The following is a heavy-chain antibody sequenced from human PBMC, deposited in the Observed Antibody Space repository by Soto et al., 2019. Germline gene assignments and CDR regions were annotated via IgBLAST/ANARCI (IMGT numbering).Heavy chain of an antibody. D-gene: IGHD2-15*01. J-gene: IGHJ4*02. CDR3: ARAEISRGGSVHFDY. Sequence: SETLSLTCTVSGGSISSGSYYWSWIRQHPGKGLEWIGYIFYNGNTFYNPSLRSRILVSLDTSTNQFSLTVASPTAADTAVYYCARAEISRGGSVHFDYWGQGTLVTVSS. CDR1: GGSISSGSYY. V-gene: IGHV4-31*03. CDR2: IFYNGNT.